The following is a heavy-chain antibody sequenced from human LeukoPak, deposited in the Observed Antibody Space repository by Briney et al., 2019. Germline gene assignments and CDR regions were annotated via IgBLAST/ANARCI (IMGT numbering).Heavy chain of an antibody. CDR3: VRDMGSSTSKD. CDR1: GYSISSGYY. D-gene: IGHD6-13*01. V-gene: IGHV4-38-2*02. J-gene: IGHJ4*02. CDR2: IYHSGST. Sequence: PSETLSLTCTVSGYSISSGYYWGWIRQPPGKGLEWIGSIYHSGSTYYNPSLKSRVTISLDKSKNQFSLRLNSVTAADTAVYYCVRDMGSSTSKDWGQGTLVTVSS.